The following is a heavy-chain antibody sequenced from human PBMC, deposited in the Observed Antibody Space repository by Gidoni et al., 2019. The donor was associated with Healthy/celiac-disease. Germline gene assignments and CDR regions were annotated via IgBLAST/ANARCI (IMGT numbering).Heavy chain of an antibody. Sequence: QVQLQQWGAGLLKPSETLSLTCAVYGGSFSGYYWSWIRQPPGKGLEWIGEINHSGSTNYTPSLKSRVTISVDTSKNQFSLKLSSVTAADTAVYYCARRPTKLGYCSSTSCYDNWFDPWGQGTLVTVSS. V-gene: IGHV4-34*01. CDR3: ARRPTKLGYCSSTSCYDNWFDP. D-gene: IGHD2-2*01. J-gene: IGHJ5*02. CDR1: GGSFSGYY. CDR2: INHSGST.